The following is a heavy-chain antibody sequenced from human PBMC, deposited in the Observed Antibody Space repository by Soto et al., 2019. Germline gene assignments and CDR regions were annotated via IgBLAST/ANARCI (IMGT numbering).Heavy chain of an antibody. J-gene: IGHJ3*02. D-gene: IGHD2-15*01. V-gene: IGHV3-30*18. CDR3: AKIGYCSGGSCYIDAFDT. CDR2: ISYDGSNK. CDR1: GFTFSSYG. Sequence: XGSLRLSCAASGFTFSSYGMHWVRQAPGKGLEWVAVISYDGSNKYYADSVKGRFTISRDNSKNTLYLQMNSLRAEDTAVYYCAKIGYCSGGSCYIDAFDTWGQGTMVTVSS.